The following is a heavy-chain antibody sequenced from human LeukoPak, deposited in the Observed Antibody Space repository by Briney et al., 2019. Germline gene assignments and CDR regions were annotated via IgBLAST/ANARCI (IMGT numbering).Heavy chain of an antibody. CDR1: GFTFSSFG. J-gene: IGHJ4*02. V-gene: IGHV3-33*01. D-gene: IGHD6-19*01. CDR3: ARYSSGFLDS. CDR2: IWSDGRNK. Sequence: PGRSLRLSCAASGFTFSSFGMHWVRQAAGEGLEWVAVIWSDGRNKYYADSVKGRFTISRDNSKNTLYLQMNSLRAEDTAVYYCARYSSGFLDSWGQGTLVTVSS.